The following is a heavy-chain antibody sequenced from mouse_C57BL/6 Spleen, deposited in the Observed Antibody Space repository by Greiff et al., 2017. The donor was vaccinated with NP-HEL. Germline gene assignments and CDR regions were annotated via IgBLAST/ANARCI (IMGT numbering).Heavy chain of an antibody. D-gene: IGHD3-2*02. CDR2: ISGGGGNT. CDR3: ARQKTAQATFAY. V-gene: IGHV5-9*01. J-gene: IGHJ3*01. Sequence: EVMLVESGGGLVKPGGSLKLSCAASGFTFSSYTMSWVRQTPEKRLEWVATISGGGGNTYYPDSVKGRFTISRDNAKNTLYLQMSSLRSEDTALYYCARQKTAQATFAYWGQGTLVTVSA. CDR1: GFTFSSYT.